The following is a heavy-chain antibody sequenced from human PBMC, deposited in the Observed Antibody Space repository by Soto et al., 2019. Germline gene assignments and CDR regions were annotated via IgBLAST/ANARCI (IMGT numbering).Heavy chain of an antibody. CDR1: GFTFSSYA. D-gene: IGHD3-10*01. J-gene: IGHJ5*02. Sequence: EVQLLESGGGLVQPGGSLRLSCAASGFTFSSYAMSWVRQAPGKGLEWVSAISRSCGSTYYADSVKRRFIISRDNSKNTLSLTKLNLRVEVPAVYYCAKDHLQFGDVFDHWFQGPQVTVSS. V-gene: IGHV3-23*01. CDR3: AKDHLQFGDVFDH. CDR2: ISRSCGST.